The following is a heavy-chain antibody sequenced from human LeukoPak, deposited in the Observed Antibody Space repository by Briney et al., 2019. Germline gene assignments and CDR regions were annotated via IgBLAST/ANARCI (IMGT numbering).Heavy chain of an antibody. Sequence: PGGSLRLSCAASGFTFSSYAMSRVRQAPGKGLEWVSAISGSGGSTYYADSVKGRFTISRDNSKNTLYLQMNSLRAEDTAVYYCVKDGVRIVASGLLDNWGQGTLVTVSS. V-gene: IGHV3-23*01. CDR1: GFTFSSYA. CDR2: ISGSGGST. J-gene: IGHJ4*02. CDR3: VKDGVRIVASGLLDN. D-gene: IGHD3-22*01.